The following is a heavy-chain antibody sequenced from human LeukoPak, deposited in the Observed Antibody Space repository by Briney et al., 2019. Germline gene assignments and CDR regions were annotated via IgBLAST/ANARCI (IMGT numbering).Heavy chain of an antibody. CDR2: ISGSGGST. Sequence: PGGSLRLSCAASGFTFSSYAMSWVRQAPGKGLEWVSAISGSGGSTYYADSVKGRFTISRDNSKNTLYLQMNSLRAEDTVVYYCAKERRSQGAAAGDFDYWGQGTLVTVSS. J-gene: IGHJ4*02. D-gene: IGHD6-13*01. V-gene: IGHV3-23*01. CDR3: AKERRSQGAAAGDFDY. CDR1: GFTFSSYA.